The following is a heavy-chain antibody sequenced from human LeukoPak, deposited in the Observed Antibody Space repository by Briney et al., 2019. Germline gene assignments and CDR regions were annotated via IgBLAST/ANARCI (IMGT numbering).Heavy chain of an antibody. CDR2: IYYSGST. J-gene: IGHJ4*02. D-gene: IGHD4-17*01. Sequence: SETLSLTCTVSGGSISSYYWSWIRQPPGKGLEWIGYIYYSGSTNYNPSLKSRVTISVDTSKNQFSLKLSSVTAADTAVYYCARAHQSYGDYGYYVDYWGQGTLVTVSS. V-gene: IGHV4-59*01. CDR1: GGSISSYY. CDR3: ARAHQSYGDYGYYVDY.